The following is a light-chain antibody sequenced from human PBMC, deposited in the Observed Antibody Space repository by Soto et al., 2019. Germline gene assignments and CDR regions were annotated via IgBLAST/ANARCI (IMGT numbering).Light chain of an antibody. Sequence: EIVLTQSPGTLSLSPGEGATLSCRASQSVGGTFLAWYQQKGGQAPRLLIHGASNRATGIPDRFSGSGSGTDFTLTISRLEPEDFAVYYCQQYGGSPRTCGRGTKVEVK. CDR2: GAS. CDR1: QSVGGTF. CDR3: QQYGGSPRT. V-gene: IGKV3-20*01. J-gene: IGKJ1*01.